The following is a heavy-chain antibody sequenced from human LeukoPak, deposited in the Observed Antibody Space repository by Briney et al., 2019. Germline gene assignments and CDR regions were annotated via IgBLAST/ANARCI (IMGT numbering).Heavy chain of an antibody. J-gene: IGHJ3*02. CDR3: AGGRDGYNSGAFDI. CDR1: AGSISSYY. Sequence: PSETLSLTGTVSAGSISSYYWSWIRQPTGKGLDWIGRIYTSGSNNSPALKSRVTLSVDTSKNQFSLKLSSVTAADTAVYYCAGGRDGYNSGAFDIWGQGTMVTVSS. V-gene: IGHV4-4*07. D-gene: IGHD5-24*01. CDR2: IYTSGS.